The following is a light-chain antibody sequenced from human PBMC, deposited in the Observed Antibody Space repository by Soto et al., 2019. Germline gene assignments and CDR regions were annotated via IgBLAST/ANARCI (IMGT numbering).Light chain of an antibody. Sequence: EIWLTQFPGTLSLSPGERATLSCTASQSFNSNYLAWYQQKPGQAPRLLIYGASTRATGIPDRFSGSGSGTDFTLTISRLEPEDFAVYYCHQYGSSPRTFVPGTKVDIK. CDR3: HQYGSSPRT. J-gene: IGKJ1*01. CDR2: GAS. CDR1: QSFNSNY. V-gene: IGKV3-20*01.